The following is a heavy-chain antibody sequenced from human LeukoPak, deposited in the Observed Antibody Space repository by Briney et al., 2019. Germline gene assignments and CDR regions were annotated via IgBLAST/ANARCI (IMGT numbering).Heavy chain of an antibody. CDR1: GGSISSSSYY. CDR3: ANSGWYLYVDY. J-gene: IGHJ4*02. D-gene: IGHD6-19*01. V-gene: IGHV4-39*01. CDR2: IYYSGST. Sequence: SETLSLTCTVSGGSISSSSYYWGWIRQPPGKGLEWIGSIYYSGSTYYNPSLKSRVTISVDTSKNQFSLKLSSVTAADTAVYYCANSGWYLYVDYWGQGTLVTVSS.